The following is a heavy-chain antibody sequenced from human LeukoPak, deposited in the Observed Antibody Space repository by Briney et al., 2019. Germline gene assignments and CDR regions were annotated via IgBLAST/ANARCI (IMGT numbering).Heavy chain of an antibody. CDR2: IYYSGST. J-gene: IGHJ4*02. V-gene: IGHV4-31*03. D-gene: IGHD3-10*01. CDR1: GGSISSGGYY. Sequence: SETLSLTCTVSGGSISSGGYYWSWIRQHPGKGLEWIGYIYYSGSTYYNPSLKSRVTISVDTSKNQFSLKLSSVAAADTAVYYCARDHMVRQPLWGQGTLVTVSS. CDR3: ARDHMVRQPL.